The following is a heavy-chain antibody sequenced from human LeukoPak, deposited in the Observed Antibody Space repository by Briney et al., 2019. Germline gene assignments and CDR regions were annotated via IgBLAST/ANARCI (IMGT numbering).Heavy chain of an antibody. CDR3: ARGTWEAAATPHSFDT. D-gene: IGHD1-26*01. CDR2: ISGYNGHT. Sequence: ASVKVSCKAFGFSFASFAFNWVRQAPGQELEWMGWISGYNGHTRYEQKFHDRVTMTTDSSTRTVYMELRSLRYDDTALYYCARGTWEAAATPHSFDTWGQGALVLVSS. CDR1: GFSFASFA. J-gene: IGHJ4*02. V-gene: IGHV1-18*01.